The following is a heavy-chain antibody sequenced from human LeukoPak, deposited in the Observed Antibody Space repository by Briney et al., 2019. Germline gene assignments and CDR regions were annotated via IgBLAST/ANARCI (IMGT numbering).Heavy chain of an antibody. J-gene: IGHJ4*02. V-gene: IGHV3-15*01. D-gene: IGHD2-21*01. CDR3: ARDLGGAPFDY. CDR1: GFTFSSYS. CDR2: IKSNTDGGTR. Sequence: PGGSLRLSCAASGFTFSSYSMNWVRQAPGKGLEWVGRIKSNTDGGTRDYAAPVKGRFTISRDNSKNTLYLQMNSLRVEDAAVYYCARDLGGAPFDYWGQGTLVTVSS.